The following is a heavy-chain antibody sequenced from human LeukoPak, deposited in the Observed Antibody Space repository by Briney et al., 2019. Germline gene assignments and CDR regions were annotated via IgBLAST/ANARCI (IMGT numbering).Heavy chain of an antibody. J-gene: IGHJ4*02. D-gene: IGHD3-9*01. Sequence: GRSLRLSCAASGFTLSSYAMHWVRQAPGKGLEWVAVISYDGSNKYYADSVKGRFTISRDNSKNTLYLQMNSLRAEDTAVYYCARAWLRYFDWSSLFDYWGQGTLVTVSS. CDR1: GFTLSSYA. CDR3: ARAWLRYFDWSSLFDY. CDR2: ISYDGSNK. V-gene: IGHV3-30*04.